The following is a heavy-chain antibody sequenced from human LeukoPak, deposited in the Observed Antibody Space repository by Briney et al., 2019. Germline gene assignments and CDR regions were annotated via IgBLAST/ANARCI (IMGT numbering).Heavy chain of an antibody. V-gene: IGHV3-74*01. CDR2: INTDGSST. Sequence: GGSLRLSCAASGFTFSSYWMHWVRQAPGKGLVWVSRINTDGSSTSYADSVKGRFTISRDNAKNTLYLQMNSLRAEDTAVYYCARPAYCSSTSCYPARFDYWGQGTLVSVSS. CDR1: GFTFSSYW. CDR3: ARPAYCSSTSCYPARFDY. D-gene: IGHD2-2*01. J-gene: IGHJ4*02.